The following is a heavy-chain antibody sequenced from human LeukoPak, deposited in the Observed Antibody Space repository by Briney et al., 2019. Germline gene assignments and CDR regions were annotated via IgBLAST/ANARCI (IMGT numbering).Heavy chain of an antibody. V-gene: IGHV4-39*01. J-gene: IGHJ4*02. CDR2: IYNSGST. D-gene: IGHD1-14*01. CDR1: GDSISSYRYY. CDR3: ARNTTDTAFEN. Sequence: SETLSLTCAVSGDSISSYRYYWGWIRQPPGKGLEWIGSIYNSGSTSYNPSLKSRVTISVDTSKNQFSLKVNSVTAADTAIYYCARNTTDTAFENWGPGTLVTASS.